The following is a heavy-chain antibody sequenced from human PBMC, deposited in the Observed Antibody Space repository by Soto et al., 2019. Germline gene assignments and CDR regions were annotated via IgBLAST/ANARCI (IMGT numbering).Heavy chain of an antibody. CDR3: ARGGPGGFCSGGRCYFDS. CDR2: ISWNSNIV. CDR1: GFTFDDYA. Sequence: EVNLVESVGGLVEPGRSLRLSCAASGFTFDDYAMYWVRRVPGKGLDWVSSISWNSNIVGYVDSVKGRVTISRDNATNSLYLLITSLRPEDTALYSCARGGPGGFCSGGRCYFDSWGQGTLVTVSS. D-gene: IGHD2-15*01. J-gene: IGHJ4*02. V-gene: IGHV3-9*01.